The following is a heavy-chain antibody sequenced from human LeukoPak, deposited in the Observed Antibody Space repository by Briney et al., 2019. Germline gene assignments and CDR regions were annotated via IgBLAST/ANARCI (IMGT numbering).Heavy chain of an antibody. CDR3: ARDPSNTSGWSPYFDY. J-gene: IGHJ4*02. Sequence: ASVMVSCKASGYTYTNHGITWVRQAPGQGLEWMGWISAYNRDTEYAQNFQGRVTLITESSTNTAYMELRSLKSDDTAVYYCARDPSNTSGWSPYFDYWGQGTLVTVSA. V-gene: IGHV1-18*04. D-gene: IGHD6-13*01. CDR1: GYTYTNHG. CDR2: ISAYNRDT.